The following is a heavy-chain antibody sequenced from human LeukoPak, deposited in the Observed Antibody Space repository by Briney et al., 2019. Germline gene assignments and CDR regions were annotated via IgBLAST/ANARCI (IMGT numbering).Heavy chain of an antibody. CDR1: GYTFTSYG. V-gene: IGHV1-18*01. CDR2: ISAYNGNT. Sequence: ASVKVSCKASGYTFTSYGISWVRQAPGQGLERMEWISAYNGNTNYAQKLQGRVTITRDTSASTAYMELSSLRSEDTAVYYCARSPVATITSGYYYYGMDVWGQGTTVTVSS. J-gene: IGHJ6*02. CDR3: ARSPVATITSGYYYYGMDV. D-gene: IGHD5-12*01.